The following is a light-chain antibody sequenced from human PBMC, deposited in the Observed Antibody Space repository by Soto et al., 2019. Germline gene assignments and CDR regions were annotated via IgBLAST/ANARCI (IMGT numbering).Light chain of an antibody. J-gene: IGLJ1*01. CDR3: ATWDDSLTCYV. Sequence: QSFLTQPPSASGTPGQRVTISCSGSSSNIGGNLVSWYQQVPGTAPKLLIYSNNQRPSGVPDRFSGSKSGTSASLAISGLQSEDEADYYCATWDDSLTCYVFATGTKVTVL. CDR2: SNN. CDR1: SSNIGGNL. V-gene: IGLV1-44*01.